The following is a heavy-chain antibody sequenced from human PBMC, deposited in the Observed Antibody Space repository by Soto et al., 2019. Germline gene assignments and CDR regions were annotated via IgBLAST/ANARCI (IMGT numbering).Heavy chain of an antibody. Sequence: GGSLRFSCAASGFTFSSYGMHWVRQAPGKGLEWVAVISYDGSNKYYADSVKGRFTISRDNSKNTLYLQMNSLRAEDTAVYYCAKDPSGPVLLWFGELLFDYWGQGTLVTVSS. CDR1: GFTFSSYG. CDR3: AKDPSGPVLLWFGELLFDY. J-gene: IGHJ4*02. CDR2: ISYDGSNK. D-gene: IGHD3-10*01. V-gene: IGHV3-30*18.